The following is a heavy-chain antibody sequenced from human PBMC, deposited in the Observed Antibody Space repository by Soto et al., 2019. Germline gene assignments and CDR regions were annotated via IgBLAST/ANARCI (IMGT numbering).Heavy chain of an antibody. CDR3: ARGGLTMIVVVPNWFDP. D-gene: IGHD3-22*01. CDR2: IIPIFGTA. Sequence: ASVKVSCKASGGTFSSYAISWVRQAPGQGLEWMGGIIPIFGTANYAQKFRGRVTITADESTSTAYMELSSLRSEDTAVYYCARGGLTMIVVVPNWFDPWGQGTLVTVSS. V-gene: IGHV1-69*13. CDR1: GGTFSSYA. J-gene: IGHJ5*02.